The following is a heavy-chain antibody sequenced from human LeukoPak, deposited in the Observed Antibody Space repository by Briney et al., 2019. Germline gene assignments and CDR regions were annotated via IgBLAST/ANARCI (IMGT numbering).Heavy chain of an antibody. J-gene: IGHJ4*02. Sequence: GGSLRLSCAASGFTFSDYYMSWIRQAPGKGLEWVSYISSSGSTIYYADSVKGRFTISRDNAKNSLYLQMNSLRAEDTAVYYCARDRRVTTYYYGSGIVWFDYWGQGTLVTVSS. CDR2: ISSSGSTI. CDR1: GFTFSDYY. D-gene: IGHD3-10*01. V-gene: IGHV3-11*01. CDR3: ARDRRVTTYYYGSGIVWFDY.